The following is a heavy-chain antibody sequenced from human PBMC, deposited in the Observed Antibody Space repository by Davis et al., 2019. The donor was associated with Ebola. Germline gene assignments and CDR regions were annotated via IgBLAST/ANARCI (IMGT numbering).Heavy chain of an antibody. CDR2: ISWNSGSI. V-gene: IGHV3-9*01. Sequence: SLKISCAASGFTFDDYAMHWVRQAPGKGLEWVSGISWNSGSIGYADSVKGRFTISRDNAKNSLYLQMNSLRAEDTALYYCAKDTRLDLPGYGMDVWGQGTTVTVSS. J-gene: IGHJ6*02. CDR3: AKDTRLDLPGYGMDV. CDR1: GFTFDDYA. D-gene: IGHD3-3*01.